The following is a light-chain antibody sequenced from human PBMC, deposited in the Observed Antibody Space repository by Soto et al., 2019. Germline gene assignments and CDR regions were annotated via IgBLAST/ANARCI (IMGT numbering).Light chain of an antibody. CDR3: QHYNNWPPGT. Sequence: EIVMTQSPATLSVSPGARAPLSCRASQSVSNKLAWYQQKPGQAPRLLIYHASIRATGIPARFSGSGSGTEFTLTISSLQSEDFAIYYCQHYNNWPPGTFGQGTKVEIK. V-gene: IGKV3-15*01. CDR1: QSVSNK. CDR2: HAS. J-gene: IGKJ1*01.